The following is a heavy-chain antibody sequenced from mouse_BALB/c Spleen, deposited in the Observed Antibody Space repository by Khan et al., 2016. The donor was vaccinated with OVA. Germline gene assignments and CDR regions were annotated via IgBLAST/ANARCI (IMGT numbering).Heavy chain of an antibody. D-gene: IGHD2-1*01. V-gene: IGHV2-3*01. J-gene: IGHJ4*01. CDR1: GFSLTSYG. CDR3: VKQIYGTLYAMDY. CDR2: IWGDGST. Sequence: QVQLKESGPALVAPSQSLSITCTVSGFSLTSYGVNWVRQPPGKGLEWLGVIWGDGSTNYHSVPISRLSISKDNSKSQVFLKLNSLQTDDTATYYSVKQIYGTLYAMDYWGRGTAVTVSS.